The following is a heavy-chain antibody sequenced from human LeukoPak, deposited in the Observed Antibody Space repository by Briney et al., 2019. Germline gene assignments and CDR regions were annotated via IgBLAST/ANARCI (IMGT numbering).Heavy chain of an antibody. CDR3: ARQKRITIFGVVTDPTDY. D-gene: IGHD3-3*01. Sequence: XWIRQPXXKXLEWIGRIYTSGSTNYNPSLKSRVTMSVDTSKNQFSLKLSSVTAADTAVYYCARQKRITIFGVVTDPTDYWGQGTLVTVSS. V-gene: IGHV4-4*07. J-gene: IGHJ4*02. CDR2: IYTSGST.